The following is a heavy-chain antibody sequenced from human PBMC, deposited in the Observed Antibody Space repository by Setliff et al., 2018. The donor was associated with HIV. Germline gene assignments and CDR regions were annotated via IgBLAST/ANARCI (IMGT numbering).Heavy chain of an antibody. J-gene: IGHJ4*02. V-gene: IGHV3-11*03. Sequence: GSLRLSCLASGFAFEKYYMSWIRQTPEKTLKWISFISSTGSYITYADSVKGRFTVSRDNAENSLFLQMDGLRAEDTAIYYCASGIDPYTSTWVDSWGQGTLVTVSS. CDR2: ISSTGSYI. CDR1: GFAFEKYY. D-gene: IGHD1-20*01. CDR3: ASGIDPYTSTWVDS.